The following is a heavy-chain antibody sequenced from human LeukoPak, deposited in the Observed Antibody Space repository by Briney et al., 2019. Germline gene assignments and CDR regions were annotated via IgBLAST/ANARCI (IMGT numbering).Heavy chain of an antibody. V-gene: IGHV3-21*01. D-gene: IGHD2-2*01. CDR3: ARGLYCSSTSCSY. CDR2: ISSSSSYI. CDR1: GFTFSSYS. Sequence: GGSLRLSCAASGFTFSSYSMNWVRQAPGKGLEWVSSISSSSSYIYYADSVKGRFTISRDNAKNSLYLQMNSLRAEDTAVYYCARGLYCSSTSCSYWGQGTLVTVSS. J-gene: IGHJ4*02.